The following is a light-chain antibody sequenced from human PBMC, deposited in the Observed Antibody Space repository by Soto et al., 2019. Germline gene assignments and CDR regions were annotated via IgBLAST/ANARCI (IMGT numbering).Light chain of an antibody. V-gene: IGLV2-8*01. CDR2: DVS. J-gene: IGLJ2*01. Sequence: QSVLTQPPSTSGSPGQSVTISCTGTFSDVGGYDYVSWYQQHPGKAPKLLIYDVSKRPSGVPDRFSGSKSGNTASLTVSGLQAEDEADYHSSSYAGSNNLLFGGGTKLTVL. CDR3: SSYAGSNNLL. CDR1: FSDVGGYDY.